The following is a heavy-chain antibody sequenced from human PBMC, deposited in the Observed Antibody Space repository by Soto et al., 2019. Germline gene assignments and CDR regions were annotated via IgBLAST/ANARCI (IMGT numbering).Heavy chain of an antibody. J-gene: IGHJ4*02. D-gene: IGHD4-17*01. CDR1: GYTFTTSG. V-gene: IGHV1-18*01. Sequence: QVQLVQSGDEVKKPGASVKVSCKTSGYTFTTSGITWVRQAPGQGLEWMGWVSTYNGNTTYTQNLQDRLTLTTDTSTGTAYMALKSLRSDGAAVYYCAGGVYGDYWGRGTLVTVSS. CDR3: AGGVYGDY. CDR2: VSTYNGNT.